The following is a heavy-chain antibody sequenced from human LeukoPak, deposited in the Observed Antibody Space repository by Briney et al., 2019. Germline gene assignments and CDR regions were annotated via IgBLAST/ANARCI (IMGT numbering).Heavy chain of an antibody. V-gene: IGHV3-48*01. CDR2: ISPSSSTI. CDR1: GFTFSSYG. J-gene: IGHJ5*02. D-gene: IGHD2-15*01. CDR3: AREDRFDP. Sequence: GGSLRLSCAASGFTFSSYGMNWVRQAPGKGLEWVSYISPSSSTIYYADSGKGRFTISRDNAKNSLYLQMNSLRAEDTAVYYCAREDRFDPWGQGTLVTVSS.